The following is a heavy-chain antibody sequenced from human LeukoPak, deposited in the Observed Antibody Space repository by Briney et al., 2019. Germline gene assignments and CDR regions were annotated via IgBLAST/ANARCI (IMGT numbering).Heavy chain of an antibody. V-gene: IGHV3-21*01. CDR1: GFTFSSYT. D-gene: IGHD4-17*01. CDR3: ARRRSIGTTVGLGVLYGMDV. Sequence: GGSLRLSCAASGFTFSSYTMNWVRQAPGKGLEWVSSISSSYNYIYYADSVKGRFTISRDNAKNSLYLQMNSLRAEDTAVYYCARRRSIGTTVGLGVLYGMDVWGQGTTVTVSS. CDR2: ISSSYNYI. J-gene: IGHJ6*02.